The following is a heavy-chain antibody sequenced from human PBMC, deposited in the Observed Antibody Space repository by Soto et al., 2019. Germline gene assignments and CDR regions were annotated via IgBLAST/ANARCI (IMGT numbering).Heavy chain of an antibody. V-gene: IGHV3-33*01. D-gene: IGHD1-1*01. Sequence: QVQLVESGGGVVQPGRSLRLSCVASGFTFSTYGMHWVRQAPGKGLEWVAMTWNDGSHKYYADPVKDRFTISRDNFKNTLYLQINSLRDEDPAVYYCTTELNDMQAFDIWGQGTMVTVSS. CDR1: GFTFSTYG. J-gene: IGHJ3*02. CDR2: TWNDGSHK. CDR3: TTELNDMQAFDI.